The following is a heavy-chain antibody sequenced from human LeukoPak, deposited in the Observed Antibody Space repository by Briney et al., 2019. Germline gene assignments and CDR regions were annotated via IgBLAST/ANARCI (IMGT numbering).Heavy chain of an antibody. J-gene: IGHJ2*01. CDR1: GFTFSSYA. CDR3: ARDRAENGGTYWYFDL. Sequence: PGGSLRLSCAASGFTFSSYAMSWVRQAPGKGLEWVSYIRSSPSTTYYADSVKGRFTISRDSARNSLYLQMDSLRAEDTAVYYCARDRAENGGTYWYFDLWGRGTLVTVSS. D-gene: IGHD4-23*01. CDR2: IRSSPSTT. V-gene: IGHV3-48*01.